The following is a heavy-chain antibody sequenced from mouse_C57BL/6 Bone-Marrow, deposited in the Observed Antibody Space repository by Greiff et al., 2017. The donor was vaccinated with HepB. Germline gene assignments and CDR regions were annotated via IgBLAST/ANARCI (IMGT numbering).Heavy chain of an antibody. J-gene: IGHJ1*03. D-gene: IGHD1-1*01. CDR3: ARHNYGYWYFDV. Sequence: EVMLVESGGDLVKPGGSLKLSCAASGFTFSSYGMSWVRQTPDKRLEWVATISSGGSYTYYPASVKGRFTIYRDNAKNTLYLQMSSLKSEDTAMYYCARHNYGYWYFDVWGTGTTVTVSS. CDR2: ISSGGSYT. V-gene: IGHV5-6*01. CDR1: GFTFSSYG.